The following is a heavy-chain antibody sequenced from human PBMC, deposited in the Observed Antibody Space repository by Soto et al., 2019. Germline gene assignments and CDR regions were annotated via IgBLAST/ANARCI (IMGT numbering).Heavy chain of an antibody. D-gene: IGHD3-22*01. Sequence: GGSLRLSCAASGFTFNNYAMTWVRQAPGKEQEWVSVISGNADTTYYADSVKGRFTISRDNSKNTLYLQMNSLKTEDTAVYYCTTAPRPLNYYDSSGSTDWGQGTLVTVSS. CDR1: GFTFNNYA. CDR3: TTAPRPLNYYDSSGSTD. CDR2: ISGNADTT. V-gene: IGHV3-23*01. J-gene: IGHJ4*02.